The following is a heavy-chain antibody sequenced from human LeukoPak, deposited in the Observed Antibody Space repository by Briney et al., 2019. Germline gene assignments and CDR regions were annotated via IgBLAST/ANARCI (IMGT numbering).Heavy chain of an antibody. J-gene: IGHJ4*02. Sequence: SETLSLTCTVSGGSISSSSYYWGWIRQPPGEGVAWIGRFYYSGSTYYHPSLKSRATISVDTSKNQFSLKLSSVTAADTAVYYCARFGGTYYGDFDYWGQGALVTVSS. CDR2: FYYSGST. CDR3: ARFGGTYYGDFDY. D-gene: IGHD1-26*01. V-gene: IGHV4-39*01. CDR1: GGSISSSSYY.